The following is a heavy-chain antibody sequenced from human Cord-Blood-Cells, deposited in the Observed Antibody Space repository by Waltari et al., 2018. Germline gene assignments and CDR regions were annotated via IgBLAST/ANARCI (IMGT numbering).Heavy chain of an antibody. D-gene: IGHD1-26*01. CDR2: IYYSGST. CDR1: GGSISSSSYY. CDR3: ARLGIVGATPHHVDY. Sequence: QLQLQESGPGLVKPSETLSLTCTVSGGSISSSSYYWGWLRQPPGKGLEWIGGIYYSGSTYYGTSRESRVTISVDTSKNQFSLKLSSVTAADTAVYYCARLGIVGATPHHVDYWGQGTLVTVSS. V-gene: IGHV4-39*01. J-gene: IGHJ4*02.